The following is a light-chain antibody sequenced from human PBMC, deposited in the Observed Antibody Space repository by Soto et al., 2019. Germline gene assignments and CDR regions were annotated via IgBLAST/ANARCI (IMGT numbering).Light chain of an antibody. J-gene: IGKJ1*01. CDR3: QQYGSSSWT. CDR1: QSVSSSY. V-gene: IGKV3-20*01. CDR2: AAS. Sequence: EIVLTQSPGTLSLSPGERATLSCRASQSVSSSYFAWYQQRFGQAPRLLIYAASSRATGIPDRFSGSGSGTDFTLNISRLEPEDFAVYYCQQYGSSSWTFGQGTKGEI.